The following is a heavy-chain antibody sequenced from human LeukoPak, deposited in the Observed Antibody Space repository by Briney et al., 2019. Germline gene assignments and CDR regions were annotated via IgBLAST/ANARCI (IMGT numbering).Heavy chain of an antibody. D-gene: IGHD2-15*01. Sequence: SETLSLTCTVSGGSISSSSYYWGWIRQPPGKGLEWIGSIYHSGSTYYNPSLKSRVTISVDTSKNQFSLKLSSVTAADTAVYYCARAGSGGSWGYWGQGTLVTVSS. J-gene: IGHJ4*02. CDR3: ARAGSGGSWGY. CDR1: GGSISSSSYY. V-gene: IGHV4-39*07. CDR2: IYHSGST.